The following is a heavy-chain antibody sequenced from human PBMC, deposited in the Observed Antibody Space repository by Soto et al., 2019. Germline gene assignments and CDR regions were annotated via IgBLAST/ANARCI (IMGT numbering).Heavy chain of an antibody. Sequence: SETLSLTCTGSGGSVSRYYWSWIRQPAGKGLEWIGRIYATGTTDYNPSLKSRVMTSVDTSKKQFSLKLRSVTAADTAVYYCVRDGTKTLRDWFDPWGQGISVTVSS. CDR3: VRDGTKTLRDWFDP. D-gene: IGHD1-1*01. V-gene: IGHV4-4*07. CDR2: IYATGTT. J-gene: IGHJ5*02. CDR1: GGSVSRYY.